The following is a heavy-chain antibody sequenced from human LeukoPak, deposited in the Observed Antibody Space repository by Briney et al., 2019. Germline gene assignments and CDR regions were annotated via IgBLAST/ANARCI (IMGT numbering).Heavy chain of an antibody. Sequence: SETLSLTCAVSGYSISSGYYWGWIRQPPGKGLEWIGSIYHSGSTYYNPSLKSRVTISVDTSKNQFSLKLSSGTAADTAVYYCARLTYYYNSSGYYYEIIDYWGQRTLVTASS. J-gene: IGHJ4*02. CDR3: ARLTYYYNSSGYYYEIIDY. D-gene: IGHD3-22*01. CDR2: IYHSGST. V-gene: IGHV4-38-2*01. CDR1: GYSISSGYY.